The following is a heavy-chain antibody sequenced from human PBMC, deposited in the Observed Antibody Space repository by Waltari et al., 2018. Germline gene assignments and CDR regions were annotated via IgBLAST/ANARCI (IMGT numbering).Heavy chain of an antibody. V-gene: IGHV4-59*11. Sequence: QVQLQESGPGLVKPSETLSLTCTVSGGSISSHYWSWIRQPPGKGLEWIGYIYYSGSTNYNPSLKSRVTISVDTSKNQFSLKLSSVTAADTAVYYCAREGHAQGGRGPYAFDIWGQGTMVTVSS. CDR2: IYYSGST. CDR3: AREGHAQGGRGPYAFDI. J-gene: IGHJ3*02. CDR1: GGSISSHY. D-gene: IGHD3-10*01.